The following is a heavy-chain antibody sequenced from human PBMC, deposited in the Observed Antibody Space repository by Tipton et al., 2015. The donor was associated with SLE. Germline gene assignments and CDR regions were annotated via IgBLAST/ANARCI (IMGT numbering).Heavy chain of an antibody. Sequence: TLSLTCPVSGGSITSGSYYWGWIRQPPGKSLEWIGTLSYSGTTFYSPSLESRVTISVDTSKNQFSLRLNSVTAADTAVYYCARRGRGLIRDAFDIWGQGTMVTISS. CDR2: LSYSGTT. D-gene: IGHD3-10*01. CDR1: GGSITSGSYY. CDR3: ARRGRGLIRDAFDI. V-gene: IGHV4-39*01. J-gene: IGHJ3*02.